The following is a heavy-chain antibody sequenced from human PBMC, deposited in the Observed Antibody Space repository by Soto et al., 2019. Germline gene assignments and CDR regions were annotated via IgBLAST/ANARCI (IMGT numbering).Heavy chain of an antibody. CDR2: ISGSGGST. J-gene: IGHJ4*02. Sequence: GGSLRLSCAASGFTFSSYAMSWVRQAPGKGLEWVSAISGSGGSTYYADSVKGRFTISRDNSKNTLYLQMNSLRAEDTAVYYCAKDATVGATFLFFPHDYWGQGTLVTVSS. V-gene: IGHV3-23*01. CDR1: GFTFSSYA. D-gene: IGHD1-26*01. CDR3: AKDATVGATFLFFPHDY.